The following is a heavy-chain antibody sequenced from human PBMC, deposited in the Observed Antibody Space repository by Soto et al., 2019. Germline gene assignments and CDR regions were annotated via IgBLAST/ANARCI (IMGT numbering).Heavy chain of an antibody. CDR2: IYWDDDK. D-gene: IGHD4-17*01. CDR3: VHRPLDYGGKSNHWYFDL. CDR1: GFSLSTSGVN. J-gene: IGHJ2*01. Sequence: QITLKESGPTLVKPTQTLTLTCTFSGFSLSTSGVNVGWIRQPPGKALEWLALIYWDDDKRFSPSLESRLTITKDKSKNQVVLTMTNMDPVETATYYCVHRPLDYGGKSNHWYFDLWGRGTLVTVTS. V-gene: IGHV2-5*02.